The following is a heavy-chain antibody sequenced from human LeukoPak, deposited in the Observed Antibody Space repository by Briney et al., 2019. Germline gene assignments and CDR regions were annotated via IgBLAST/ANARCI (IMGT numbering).Heavy chain of an antibody. J-gene: IGHJ6*02. CDR2: ISYDGSNK. CDR3: ARGGYYDSSGTYYYYGMDV. Sequence: QSGGSLRLSCAASGFTFSNYGMHWVRQAPGKGLEWVAVISYDGSNKYYADSVKGRFTISRDNSKNTLYLQMNSLRAEDTAVYYCARGGYYDSSGTYYYYGMDVWGQGTTVTVSS. V-gene: IGHV3-30*03. CDR1: GFTFSNYG. D-gene: IGHD3-22*01.